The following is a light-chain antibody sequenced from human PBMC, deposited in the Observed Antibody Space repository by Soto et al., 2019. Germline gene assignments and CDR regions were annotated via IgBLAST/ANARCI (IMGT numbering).Light chain of an antibody. J-gene: IGLJ2*01. Sequence: QSVLTQPPSTSGTPGQRVTISCSGSSSNIGSNHVYWYQQFPGMAPKLLMYRSDQRPTGVPDRFSRSKSGTSASLAISGLRSDDEADYYCSARDDSLSGVVFGGGTKVTVL. CDR2: RSD. CDR1: SSNIGSNH. V-gene: IGLV1-47*01. CDR3: SARDDSLSGVV.